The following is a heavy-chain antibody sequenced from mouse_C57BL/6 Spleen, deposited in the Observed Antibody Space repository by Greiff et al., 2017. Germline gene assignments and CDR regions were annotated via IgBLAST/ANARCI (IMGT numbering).Heavy chain of an antibody. Sequence: VQLQQPGAELVKPGASVKLSCKASGYTFTSYWMHWVKQRPGRGLEWIGRIDPNSGGTKYNEKFKSKATLTVDKPSSTAYMQLSSLTSEDSAVDYCAREEDVTTVVGLDYWGQGTTLTVSS. D-gene: IGHD1-1*01. V-gene: IGHV1-72*01. CDR3: AREEDVTTVVGLDY. CDR2: IDPNSGGT. CDR1: GYTFTSYW. J-gene: IGHJ2*01.